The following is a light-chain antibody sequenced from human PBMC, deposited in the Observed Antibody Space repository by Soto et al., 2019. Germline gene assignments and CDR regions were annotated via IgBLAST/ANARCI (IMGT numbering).Light chain of an antibody. J-gene: IGLJ2*01. Sequence: QSALTQPASMSGSPGQSITISCTGTSSDVGGYNYVSWYQQHPGKAPKLMIYDVSNRPSGVSNRFSGSKSGNTASLTISGLQAEDEADCYCSSYTSSSTRVFGGGTKLTVL. CDR2: DVS. CDR1: SSDVGGYNY. CDR3: SSYTSSSTRV. V-gene: IGLV2-14*01.